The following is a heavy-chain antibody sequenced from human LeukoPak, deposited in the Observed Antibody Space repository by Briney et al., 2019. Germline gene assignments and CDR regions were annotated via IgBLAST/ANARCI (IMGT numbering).Heavy chain of an antibody. V-gene: IGHV4-4*08. D-gene: IGHD6-13*01. Sequence: PSETLSLTCTVSGGSISSYYCSWILQPPGPGLESFGYSNTSGSTTYNPPLTSRVAISVDPSKNQFSLKLAAVTAADSSVYYCAFAAACTGWFDPGGWGTRVTVTS. CDR2: SNTSGST. CDR3: AFAAACTGWFDP. J-gene: IGHJ5*02. CDR1: GGSISSYY.